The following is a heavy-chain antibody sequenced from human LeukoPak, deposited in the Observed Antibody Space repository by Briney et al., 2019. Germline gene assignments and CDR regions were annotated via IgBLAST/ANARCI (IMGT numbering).Heavy chain of an antibody. Sequence: GGSLRLSCAASGFTFSNAWMSWVRQAPGKGLEWVGRIKSKIDGGTTDYAAPVKGRFTISRDDSKNTLYLQMNSLKTEDTAVYYCTTLLWFGELLGGYWGQGTLVTVSS. D-gene: IGHD3-10*01. CDR2: IKSKIDGGTT. J-gene: IGHJ4*02. CDR3: TTLLWFGELLGGY. V-gene: IGHV3-15*01. CDR1: GFTFSNAW.